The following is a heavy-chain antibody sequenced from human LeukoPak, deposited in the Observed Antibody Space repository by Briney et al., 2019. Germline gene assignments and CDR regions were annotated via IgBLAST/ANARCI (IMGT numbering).Heavy chain of an antibody. J-gene: IGHJ5*02. CDR3: TTEPRITGTT. CDR1: GFTFSNAW. CDR2: IKSKTEGGTT. V-gene: IGHV3-15*01. Sequence: GGSLRLSCAASGFTFSNAWMSWVRQAPGKGLEWVGRIKSKTEGGTTDYAAPVKGRFTISRDDSKNTLYLQMNSLKTEDTAVYYCTTEPRITGTTWGQGTLVTVSS. D-gene: IGHD1-7*01.